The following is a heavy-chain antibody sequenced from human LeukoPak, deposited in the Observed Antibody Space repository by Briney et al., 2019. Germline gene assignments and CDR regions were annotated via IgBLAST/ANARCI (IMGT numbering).Heavy chain of an antibody. J-gene: IGHJ4*02. CDR2: IWYDGSNK. CDR3: ARMTRHYYGSGSYPDY. V-gene: IGHV3-33*01. CDR1: GVTFSSYG. D-gene: IGHD3-10*01. Sequence: PGRSLRLSCAASGVTFSSYGMHWVRQAPGKGLEWVAVIWYDGSNKYYADSVKGRFTISRDNSKNTLYLQMNSLRAEDTAVYYCARMTRHYYGSGSYPDYWGQGTLVTVSS.